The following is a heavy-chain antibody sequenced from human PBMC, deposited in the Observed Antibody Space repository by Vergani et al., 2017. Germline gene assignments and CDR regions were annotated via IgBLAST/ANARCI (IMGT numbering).Heavy chain of an antibody. V-gene: IGHV3-9*01. CDR1: GLTFDDYA. J-gene: IGHJ2*01. CDR3: AKDHYDFWSGYPNLSPFDL. Sequence: EVRLVESGGGLVQPGRSLRLSCAASGLTFDDYAMHWVRQAPGKGLEWVSGISWNSGSIGYADSVKGRFTISRDNAKNSLYLQMNSLRAEDTALYYCAKDHYDFWSGYPNLSPFDLWGRGTLVTVSS. CDR2: ISWNSGSI. D-gene: IGHD3-3*01.